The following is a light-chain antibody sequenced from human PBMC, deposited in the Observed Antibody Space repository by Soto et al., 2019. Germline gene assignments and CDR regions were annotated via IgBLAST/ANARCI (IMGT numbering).Light chain of an antibody. J-gene: IGLJ3*02. V-gene: IGLV2-23*01. CDR2: EDT. CDR1: SSDVGSHPL. Sequence: QSVLTKPASVSGSPGQSITISCAGTSSDVGSHPLVSWYQQHPGKAPKLMISEDTKRPSGVSSRFSGSKSGNMASLTISGLQAEDEGDYYCCAFTSAGTWVFGGGTQLTVL. CDR3: CAFTSAGTWV.